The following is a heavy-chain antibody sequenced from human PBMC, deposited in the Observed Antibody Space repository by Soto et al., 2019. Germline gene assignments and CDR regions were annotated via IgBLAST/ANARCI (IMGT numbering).Heavy chain of an antibody. CDR1: GLTFRTYA. D-gene: IGHD3-3*01. V-gene: IGHV3-7*01. CDR3: ARDWSGSRDY. CDR2: IKEDGSEK. J-gene: IGHJ4*02. Sequence: SCAAPGLTFRTYAMTWVRQAPGKGLEWVANIKEDGSEKSYVDSVKGRFTISRDNAKNSLYLQMNSLRAEDTAVYFCARDWSGSRDYWGQGTLVTVSS.